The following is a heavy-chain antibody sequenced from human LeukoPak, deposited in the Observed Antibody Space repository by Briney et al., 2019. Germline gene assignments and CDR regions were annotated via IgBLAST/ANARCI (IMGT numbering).Heavy chain of an antibody. V-gene: IGHV3-9*01. CDR1: GFTFDDYA. CDR3: AKDSYGSGTYWREVDY. J-gene: IGHJ4*02. Sequence: GRSLRLSCAASGFTFDDYAMHWARQAPGKGLEWVSGITSKSDNVGYADSVKGRFTISRDNAKNFLYLQMSSLRPEDTALYYCAKDSYGSGTYWREVDYWGQGTLVTVSS. CDR2: ITSKSDNV. D-gene: IGHD3-10*01.